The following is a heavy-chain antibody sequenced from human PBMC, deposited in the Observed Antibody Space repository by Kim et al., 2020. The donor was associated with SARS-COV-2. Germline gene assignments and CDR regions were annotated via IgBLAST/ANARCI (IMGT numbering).Heavy chain of an antibody. CDR3: ARGGRFVVVVAATPLGP. Sequence: ASVKVSCKASGYTFTSYGISWVRQAPGQGLEWMGWISTYNGNTNYAQKFQGRVTMTTDTSTSTAYMELRSLTSNDTAVYYCARGGRFVVVVAATPLGPWGQGTLVTVSS. D-gene: IGHD2-15*01. CDR1: GYTFTSYG. V-gene: IGHV1-18*01. CDR2: ISTYNGNT. J-gene: IGHJ5*02.